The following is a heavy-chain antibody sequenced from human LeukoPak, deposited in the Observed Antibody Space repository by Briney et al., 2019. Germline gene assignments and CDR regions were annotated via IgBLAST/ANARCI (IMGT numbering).Heavy chain of an antibody. CDR1: GFSFTSYW. Sequence: PGGSLRLSCAASGFSFTSYWMHWVRQAPGKGLVWISCINTDGSGTTYADSVKGRFTISRDNAQNTLYLQMNGLRAEDTAVYYCTRAYDSGTYSSFDYWGQGTLVTVTS. CDR2: INTDGSGT. J-gene: IGHJ4*02. CDR3: TRAYDSGTYSSFDY. V-gene: IGHV3-74*01. D-gene: IGHD3-10*01.